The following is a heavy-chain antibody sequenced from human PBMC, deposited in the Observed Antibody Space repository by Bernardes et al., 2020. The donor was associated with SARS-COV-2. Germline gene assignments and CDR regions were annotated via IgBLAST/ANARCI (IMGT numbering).Heavy chain of an antibody. CDR2: ISGSGGST. J-gene: IGHJ4*02. CDR1: GVIFSSYA. D-gene: IGHD3-22*01. Sequence: GGPLRLFCADFGVIFSSYAMSWVRKAPGMGLEWVSAISGSGGSTYYADSVKGRFTISRDNSKNTLYLQMNSLRAEDTAVYYCAKDRPQGRYYYDSSGYYPNLSYWGQGTLVTVSS. CDR3: AKDRPQGRYYYDSSGYYPNLSY. V-gene: IGHV3-23*01.